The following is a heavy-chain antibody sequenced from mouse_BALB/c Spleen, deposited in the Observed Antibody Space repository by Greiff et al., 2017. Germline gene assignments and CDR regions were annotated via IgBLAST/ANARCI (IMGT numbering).Heavy chain of an antibody. CDR1: GFNIKDTY. D-gene: IGHD1-1*01. CDR2: IDPANGNT. Sequence: VQLKESGAELVKPGASVKLSCTASGFNIKDTYMHWVKQRPEQGLEWIGRIDPANGNTKYDPKFQGKATITADTSSNTAYLQLSSLTSEDTAVYYCARWDYYGSSYWGQGTLVTVSA. J-gene: IGHJ3*01. V-gene: IGHV14-3*02. CDR3: ARWDYYGSSY.